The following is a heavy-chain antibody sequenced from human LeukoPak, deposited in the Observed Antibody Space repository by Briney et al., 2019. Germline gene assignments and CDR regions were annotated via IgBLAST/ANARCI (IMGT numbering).Heavy chain of an antibody. J-gene: IGHJ4*02. V-gene: IGHV3-30*04. CDR1: GFTFSSYA. CDR2: ISYDGSNK. CDR3: ARAMDYGDYRPLDY. Sequence: GGSLRLSCAAFGFTFSSYAMHWVRQAPGKGLEWVAVISYDGSNKYYADSVKGRFTISRDNSKNTLYLQMNSLRAEDTAVYYCARAMDYGDYRPLDYWGQGTLVTVSS. D-gene: IGHD4-17*01.